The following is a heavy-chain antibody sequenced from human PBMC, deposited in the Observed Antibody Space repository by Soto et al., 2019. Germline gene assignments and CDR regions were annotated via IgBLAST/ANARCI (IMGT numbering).Heavy chain of an antibody. CDR2: IYDTGISGYTPST. J-gene: IGHJ6*02. V-gene: IGHV4-59*01. CDR1: GGSITSSY. Sequence: SETLSLTCTVSGGSITSSYWSWIRRPPGKGLEWIAYIYDTGISGYTPSTSYNPSLKGRVTMSVDTSKSQFSLKLTSVTAADTAVYYCARGEDAFFYYGLDVWGQGITVTVSS. CDR3: ARGEDAFFYYGLDV.